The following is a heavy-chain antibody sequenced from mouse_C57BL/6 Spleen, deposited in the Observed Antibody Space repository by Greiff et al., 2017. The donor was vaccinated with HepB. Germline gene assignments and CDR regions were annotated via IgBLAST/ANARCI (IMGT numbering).Heavy chain of an antibody. CDR1: GYTFTDYN. V-gene: IGHV1-18*01. J-gene: IGHJ1*03. CDR2: INPNNGGT. CDR3: ARDPFYYYGSSYWYFDV. Sequence: EVQLVESGPELVKPGASVKIPCKASGYTFTDYNMDWVRQSHGKSLEWIGDINPNNGGTIYNQKFKGKATLTVDKSSSTAYMELRSLTSEDTAVYYCARDPFYYYGSSYWYFDVWGTGTTVTVSS. D-gene: IGHD1-1*01.